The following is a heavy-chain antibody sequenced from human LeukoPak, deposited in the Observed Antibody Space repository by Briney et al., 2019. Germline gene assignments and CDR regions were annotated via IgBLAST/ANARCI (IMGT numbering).Heavy chain of an antibody. J-gene: IGHJ4*02. CDR3: ARDSSRDGYNPNYFDY. D-gene: IGHD5-24*01. V-gene: IGHV4-30-4*01. Sequence: SETLSLTCTVSGGSISSGDYYWSWIRQPPGKGLEWIGYIYYSGSTYYNPSLKSRVTISVDTSKNQFSLKLSSVTAADTAVYYCARDSSRDGYNPNYFDYWGQGTLVTASS. CDR1: GGSISSGDYY. CDR2: IYYSGST.